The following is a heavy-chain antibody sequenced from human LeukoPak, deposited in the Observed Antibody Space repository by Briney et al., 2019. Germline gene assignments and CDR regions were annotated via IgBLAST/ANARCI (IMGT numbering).Heavy chain of an antibody. CDR1: GGSTSSYY. Sequence: PSETLSLTCTVSGGSTSSYYWSWIRQPAGKGLEWIGRIYTSGGTNYNPSLKSRVTMSVDTSKNQFSLKLSSVTAADTAVYYCASSSSGWYMDAFDIWGQGTMVTVSS. D-gene: IGHD6-19*01. J-gene: IGHJ3*02. V-gene: IGHV4-4*07. CDR3: ASSSSGWYMDAFDI. CDR2: IYTSGGT.